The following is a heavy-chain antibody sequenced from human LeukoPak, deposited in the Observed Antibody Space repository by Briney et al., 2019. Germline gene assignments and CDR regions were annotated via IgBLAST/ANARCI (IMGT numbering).Heavy chain of an antibody. CDR3: ASNSGSYWGYFDH. J-gene: IGHJ4*02. D-gene: IGHD1-26*01. Sequence: SETLSLTCTVSGGSISSGDYYWSWIRQPPGKGLEWIGYIYYSGSTYYNPSLKSRVTISVDTSKNQFSLKLSSVTAADTAVYYCASNSGSYWGYFDHWGQGTLVTVSS. V-gene: IGHV4-30-4*01. CDR2: IYYSGST. CDR1: GGSISSGDYY.